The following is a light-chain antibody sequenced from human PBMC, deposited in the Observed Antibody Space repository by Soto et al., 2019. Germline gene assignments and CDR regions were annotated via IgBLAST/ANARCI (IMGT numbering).Light chain of an antibody. Sequence: EIVMTQSPATLSVSPGERATLSCRASQSISVNLAWYQQKPDQAPRLLIYGASTRATGVPARFSGSGSGTEFTLSISSLQSEDFAVYYCQHYHNWPPWTFGQGTKVEIK. CDR3: QHYHNWPPWT. J-gene: IGKJ1*01. CDR1: QSISVN. CDR2: GAS. V-gene: IGKV3-15*01.